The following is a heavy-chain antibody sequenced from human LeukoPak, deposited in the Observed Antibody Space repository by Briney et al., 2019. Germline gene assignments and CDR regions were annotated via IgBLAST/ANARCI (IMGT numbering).Heavy chain of an antibody. CDR2: IYSGGST. V-gene: IGHV3-53*01. D-gene: IGHD5-18*01. CDR1: GFTFSSYW. Sequence: GGSLRLSCAASGFTFSSYWMSWVRQAPGKGLEWVSVIYSGGSTYYADSVKGRFTISRDNSKNTLYLQMNSLRAEDTAVYYCARERGGYSYGRYYYYYMDVWGKGTTVTISS. CDR3: ARERGGYSYGRYYYYYMDV. J-gene: IGHJ6*03.